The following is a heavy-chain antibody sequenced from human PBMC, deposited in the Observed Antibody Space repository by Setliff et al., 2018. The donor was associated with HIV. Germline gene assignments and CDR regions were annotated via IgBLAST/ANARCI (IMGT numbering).Heavy chain of an antibody. D-gene: IGHD2-21*01. CDR3: ARSHYSRGESFDY. CDR2: ISSSTSTI. Sequence: GGSLRLSCAASGFTFSSFNMNWVRQAPGKGLEWVSYISSSTSTIYYADSVKGRFTISRDNAKNSLYLQMNSLRAEDTAVYYCARSHYSRGESFDYWGQGTLVTVSS. CDR1: GFTFSSFN. V-gene: IGHV3-48*01. J-gene: IGHJ4*02.